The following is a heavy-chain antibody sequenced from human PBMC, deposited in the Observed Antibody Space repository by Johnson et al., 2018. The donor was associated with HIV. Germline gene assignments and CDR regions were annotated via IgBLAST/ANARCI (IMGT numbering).Heavy chain of an antibody. CDR2: IWYDGSNK. D-gene: IGHD6-19*01. CDR3: GKDRAVAGKGHDAFDI. J-gene: IGHJ3*02. V-gene: IGHV3-30*02. Sequence: VQLVESGGGLVQPGGSLRLSCAASGFTFSSYGMHWVHQAPGKGLEWVAVIWYDGSNKYYADSVKGRFTISRDTLKNTLYLQMNSLRAEDTAVYYSGKDRAVAGKGHDAFDIWGQGTMVTVSS. CDR1: GFTFSSYG.